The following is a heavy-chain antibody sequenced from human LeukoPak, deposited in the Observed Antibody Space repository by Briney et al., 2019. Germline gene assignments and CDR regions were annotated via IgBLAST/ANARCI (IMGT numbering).Heavy chain of an antibody. V-gene: IGHV4-4*07. J-gene: IGHJ6*03. CDR3: ARELGYCSSTSCYSPYYYMDV. Sequence: SETLSLTCTVSGGSISSYYWCWIRQPAGKGLEWIGRIYTSGSTNYNPSLKSRVTMSVDTSKNQFSLKLSSVTAADTAVYYCARELGYCSSTSCYSPYYYMDVWGKGTTVTVSS. D-gene: IGHD2-2*02. CDR1: GGSISSYY. CDR2: IYTSGST.